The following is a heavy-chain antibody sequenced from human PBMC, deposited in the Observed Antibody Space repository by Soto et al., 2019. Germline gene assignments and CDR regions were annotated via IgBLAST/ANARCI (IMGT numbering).Heavy chain of an antibody. CDR1: GYYFTGYY. V-gene: IGHV1-2*02. J-gene: IGHJ5*02. CDR3: ATNLFSSTSRGSDFDP. D-gene: IGHD6-19*01. Sequence: QVRLGQSGTEMKKPGASVKVSCKASGYYFTGYYMHLGRKGPGQGLEWMGWINPNSGVTNYPQRFQGRVTMTRDTSISTAYLEVKRLTSDDTAVYYCATNLFSSTSRGSDFDPWGQGTLVIVS. CDR2: INPNSGVT.